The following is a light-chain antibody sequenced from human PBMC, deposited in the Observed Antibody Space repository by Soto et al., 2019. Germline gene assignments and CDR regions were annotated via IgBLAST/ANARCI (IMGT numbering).Light chain of an antibody. CDR1: QSVSSSY. Sequence: EIVLTQSPGTLSLSPGERATLSCRASQSVSSSYLAWYQQKPGQTPRLLIYGASSRATGIPDRFSGSGSGTDFTLTISRLEPEDFAVYYCQQYGSSPWTFVQGTKVEIQ. V-gene: IGKV3-20*01. CDR2: GAS. J-gene: IGKJ1*01. CDR3: QQYGSSPWT.